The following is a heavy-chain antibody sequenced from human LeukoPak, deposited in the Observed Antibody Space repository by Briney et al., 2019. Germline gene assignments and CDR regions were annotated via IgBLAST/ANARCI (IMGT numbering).Heavy chain of an antibody. V-gene: IGHV4-4*02. CDR2: IYHSGST. Sequence: SETLSLTCAVSGGSISSSNWWSWVRQPPGKGLEWIGEIYHSGSTNYNPSLKSRVTISVDKSKNQFSQKLSSVTAADTAVYYCARDGGGSWDYFDYWGQGTLVTVSS. J-gene: IGHJ4*02. D-gene: IGHD1-26*01. CDR3: ARDGGGSWDYFDY. CDR1: GGSISSSNW.